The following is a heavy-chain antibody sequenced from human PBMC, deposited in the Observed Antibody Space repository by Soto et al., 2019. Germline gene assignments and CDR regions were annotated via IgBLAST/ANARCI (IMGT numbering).Heavy chain of an antibody. Sequence: GGSLRLSCAASGFTFSSYGMHWVRQAPGKGLEWVAVISYDGSNKYYADSVKGRFTISRDNSKNTLYLQMNSLRAEDTAAYYCAKDVNYGGNYFDYWGQGTLVTVSS. CDR3: AKDVNYGGNYFDY. J-gene: IGHJ4*02. V-gene: IGHV3-30*18. CDR2: ISYDGSNK. D-gene: IGHD4-17*01. CDR1: GFTFSSYG.